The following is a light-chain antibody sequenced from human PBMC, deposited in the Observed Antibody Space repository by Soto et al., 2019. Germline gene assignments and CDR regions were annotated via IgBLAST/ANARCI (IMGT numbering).Light chain of an antibody. V-gene: IGLV2-23*02. CDR3: CSYAGSITSSYV. CDR2: EVT. J-gene: IGLJ1*01. CDR1: GSDVGAYDL. Sequence: QSVLTQPAFVSGSPGQSITVSCTGTGSDVGAYDLVSWYQQHPGKAPKLIISEVTKRPSGVSNRFSGSKSGYTASLTISGLQAEDEADYYSCSYAGSITSSYVFGTGTKVTVL.